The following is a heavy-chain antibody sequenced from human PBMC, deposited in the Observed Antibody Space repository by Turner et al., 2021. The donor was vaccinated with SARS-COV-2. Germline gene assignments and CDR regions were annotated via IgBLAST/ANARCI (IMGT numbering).Heavy chain of an antibody. D-gene: IGHD2-21*02. CDR2: FDPEDGET. J-gene: IGHJ4*02. CDR1: GYTLIELS. CDR3: ATGYAYCGADCSIDY. Sequence: QVQLVQSGAEVKKPGASVKVSCKVSGYTLIELSMHWGRQAPGKGLEWMGGFDPEDGETIYAQKFQGRVTMTEDTSTDTAYMELSSLRSEDTAVYYCATGYAYCGADCSIDYWGQGTLVTVSS. V-gene: IGHV1-24*01.